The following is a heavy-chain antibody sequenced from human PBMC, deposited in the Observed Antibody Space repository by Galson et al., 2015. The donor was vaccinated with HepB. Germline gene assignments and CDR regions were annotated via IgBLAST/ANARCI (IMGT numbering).Heavy chain of an antibody. J-gene: IGHJ4*02. Sequence: SLRLSCAASGFSFTGYTINWVRQAPGKGLEWVSSISSSGGLIYYADSSKGRFTISRDNAKSSVHLQMNNLRAEDTAVYYCARENPVTPAMFDFWGQGTLVTVSS. D-gene: IGHD2-2*01. CDR2: ISSSGGLI. CDR3: ARENPVTPAMFDF. CDR1: GFSFTGYT. V-gene: IGHV3-21*06.